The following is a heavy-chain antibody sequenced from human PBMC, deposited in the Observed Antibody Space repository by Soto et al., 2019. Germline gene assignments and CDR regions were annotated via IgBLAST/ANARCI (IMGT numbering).Heavy chain of an antibody. Sequence: SETLSLTCTVSGGSISSYYWSWIRQPPGKGLEWIGYIYYSGSTNYNPSLKSRVTISVDTSKNQFSLKLSSVTAADTAVYYCARDYGSDAFDIWGQGTMVTVSS. J-gene: IGHJ3*02. CDR3: ARDYGSDAFDI. V-gene: IGHV4-59*01. CDR2: IYYSGST. D-gene: IGHD4-17*01. CDR1: GGSISSYY.